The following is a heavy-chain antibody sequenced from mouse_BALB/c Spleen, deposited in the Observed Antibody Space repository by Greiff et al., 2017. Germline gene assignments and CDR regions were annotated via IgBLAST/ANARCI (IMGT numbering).Heavy chain of an antibody. D-gene: IGHD2-4*01. CDR2: INPSNGGT. Sequence: QVQLKQSGAELVKPGASLKLSCTASGYTFTSYYMYWVKQRPGQGLEWVGDINPSNGGTNFNEKFKSKATLTVDKSSSTAYMQLSSLTSEDSAVDYCTRYDYYYAMDYWGQGTSVTVSS. V-gene: IGHV1-53*01. J-gene: IGHJ4*01. CDR3: TRYDYYYAMDY. CDR1: GYTFTSYY.